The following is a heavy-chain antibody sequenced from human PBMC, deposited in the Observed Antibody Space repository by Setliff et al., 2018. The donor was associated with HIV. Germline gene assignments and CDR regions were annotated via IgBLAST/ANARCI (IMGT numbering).Heavy chain of an antibody. CDR2: VYYNWAT. D-gene: IGHD6-19*01. V-gene: IGHV4-30-4*08. Sequence: LSLSCAASELTFSNYAMTWVRQAPGKGLEWVGNVYYNWATYYNPSLKSRVTISIDTSNNQVSLKLNSMTAADTAVYFCVRGPQWLVQKGRVYYFDYWGQGTLVTVSS. CDR1: ELTFSNYA. J-gene: IGHJ4*02. CDR3: VRGPQWLVQKGRVYYFDY.